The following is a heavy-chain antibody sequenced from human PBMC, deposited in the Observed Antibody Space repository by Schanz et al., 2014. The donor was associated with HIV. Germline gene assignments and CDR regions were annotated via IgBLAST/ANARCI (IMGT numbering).Heavy chain of an antibody. CDR3: ARGARYGMDV. CDR2: ISAYNGKT. J-gene: IGHJ6*02. V-gene: IGHV1-18*01. Sequence: QVQLVQSGAEVKKPGSSVKVSCKASGGTFSNYAINWVRQAPGQGLEWMGWISAYNGKTNYARKVQGRVTMTTDTSTTTAYMELRSLRSDDTAVYYCARGARYGMDVWGQGTTVTVSS. CDR1: GGTFSNYA.